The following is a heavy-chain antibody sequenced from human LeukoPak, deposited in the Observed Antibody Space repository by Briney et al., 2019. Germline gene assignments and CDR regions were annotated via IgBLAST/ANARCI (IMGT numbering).Heavy chain of an antibody. Sequence: SETLSLTCTVSGGSIGSYYWSWIRQPPGKGLEWIGYIYYSGSTNYNPSLKSRVTISVDTSKNQFSLKLSSVTAADTAVYYCARQTSGSYEIDYWGQGTLVTVSS. CDR1: GGSIGSYY. J-gene: IGHJ4*02. CDR2: IYYSGST. D-gene: IGHD1-26*01. CDR3: ARQTSGSYEIDY. V-gene: IGHV4-59*01.